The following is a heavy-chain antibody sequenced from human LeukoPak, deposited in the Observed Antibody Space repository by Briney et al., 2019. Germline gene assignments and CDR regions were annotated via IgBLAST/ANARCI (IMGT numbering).Heavy chain of an antibody. J-gene: IGHJ5*02. CDR2: IYSTGII. V-gene: IGHV4-4*07. CDR1: GGSITNYY. Sequence: PSETLSLTCTVSGGSITNYYWSWIRQSAGKGLEWIGRIYSTGIITYNPSLKSRVTMSVDTSKNQLSLRLISVTAADTAVYYCTRDSGTSGEVKFDPWGQGTLVTASS. CDR3: TRDSGTSGEVKFDP. D-gene: IGHD3-10*01.